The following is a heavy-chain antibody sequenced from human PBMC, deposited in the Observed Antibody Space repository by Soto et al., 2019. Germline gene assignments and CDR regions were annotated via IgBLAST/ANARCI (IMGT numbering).Heavy chain of an antibody. CDR3: ARPLIMGVVGY. V-gene: IGHV3-48*01. Sequence: GGSLRLSCAASGFTFSSYSMNWVRQAPGKGLEWVSYISSSSSTIYYADSVKGRFTISRDNAKNSLYLQMNSLRAEDTAVYYCARPLIMGVVGYWGQGTLVTVSS. CDR2: ISSSSSTI. CDR1: GFTFSSYS. J-gene: IGHJ4*02. D-gene: IGHD2-8*01.